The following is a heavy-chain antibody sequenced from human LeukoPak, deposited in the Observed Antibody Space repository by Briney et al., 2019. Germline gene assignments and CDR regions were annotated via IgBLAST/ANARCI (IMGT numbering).Heavy chain of an antibody. J-gene: IGHJ5*02. CDR1: GFTFSSYA. D-gene: IGHD6-13*01. V-gene: IGHV3-30-3*01. Sequence: GGSLRLSCAASGFTFSSYAMSWVRQAPGKGLEWVAVISYDGSNKYYADSVKGRFTLSRDNSKTTLYLQTNSLEAEDTAVYYCARVRAAAGLYNWFDPWGQGTLVTVSS. CDR2: ISYDGSNK. CDR3: ARVRAAAGLYNWFDP.